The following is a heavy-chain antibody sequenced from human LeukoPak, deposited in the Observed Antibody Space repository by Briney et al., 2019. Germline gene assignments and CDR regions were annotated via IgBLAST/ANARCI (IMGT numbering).Heavy chain of an antibody. D-gene: IGHD2-15*01. CDR3: AKGVEDCSGGSCYPFDY. Sequence: PGGSLRLSCAASGFTFSSYAMSWVRQAPGKGLEWVSAISGSGGSTYYVDSVKGRFTISRDNSKNTLYLQMNSLRAEDTAVYYCAKGVEDCSGGSCYPFDYWGQGTLVTVSS. CDR1: GFTFSSYA. V-gene: IGHV3-23*01. CDR2: ISGSGGST. J-gene: IGHJ4*02.